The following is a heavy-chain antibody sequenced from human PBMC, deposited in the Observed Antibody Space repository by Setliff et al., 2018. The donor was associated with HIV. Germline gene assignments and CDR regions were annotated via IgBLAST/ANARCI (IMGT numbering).Heavy chain of an antibody. J-gene: IGHJ4*02. CDR3: TREIRDGYPRSSN. V-gene: IGHV3-7*01. Sequence: LRLSCAASGFTFSSSWMSWVRQAPGKGLEWVANINQVESEKYYVDSVKGRFTISRDNAKNSLYLQMNSLGVEDTAIYFCTREIRDGYPRSSNWGQGTLVTVSS. CDR1: GFTFSSSW. D-gene: IGHD3-10*01. CDR2: INQVESEK.